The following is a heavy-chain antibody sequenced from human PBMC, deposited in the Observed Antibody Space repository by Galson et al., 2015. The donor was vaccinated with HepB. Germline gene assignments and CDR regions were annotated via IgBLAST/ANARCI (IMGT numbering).Heavy chain of an antibody. CDR2: ISGSGGST. J-gene: IGHJ4*02. V-gene: IGHV3-23*01. Sequence: SLRLSCAASGFTFSRYAMSWVRQAPGKGLEWVSAISGSGGSTYYADSVKGRFTISRDNSKNTLYLQMNSLRAEDTAVYYCAKEELGCCSGGSCSFWVYDYWGQGALVTVSS. D-gene: IGHD2-15*01. CDR1: GFTFSRYA. CDR3: AKEELGCCSGGSCSFWVYDY.